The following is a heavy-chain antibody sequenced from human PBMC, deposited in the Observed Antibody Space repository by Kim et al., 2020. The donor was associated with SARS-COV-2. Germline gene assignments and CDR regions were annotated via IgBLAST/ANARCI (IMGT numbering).Heavy chain of an antibody. V-gene: IGHV2-5*02. D-gene: IGHD1-1*01. CDR3: AYDNSGGGMDV. Sequence: SGPTLVRPTQTLTLTCTFSGFSLSTSGVGVGWVRQPPGKALEWLALIYWDDDKRHSPSLRSRLTITKDTSKNQVVLTMTNMDPADTGTYFCAYDNSGGGMDVWGQGTTVIVSS. CDR1: GFSLSTSGVG. J-gene: IGHJ6*02. CDR2: IYWDDDK.